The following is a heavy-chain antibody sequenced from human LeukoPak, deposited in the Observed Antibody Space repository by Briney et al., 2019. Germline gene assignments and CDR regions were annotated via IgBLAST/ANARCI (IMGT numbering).Heavy chain of an antibody. J-gene: IGHJ1*01. CDR3: ARDEPYGGSYDFQH. D-gene: IGHD1-26*01. Sequence: SETLSLTCTVSGGSISSYYWSWIRQPPGKGLEWIGYIYYSGSTNYNPSLKSRVTISIDTSKNQFSLKLSSVTAAGTAVYYCARDEPYGGSYDFQHWGQGTLVTVSS. CDR1: GGSISSYY. V-gene: IGHV4-59*12. CDR2: IYYSGST.